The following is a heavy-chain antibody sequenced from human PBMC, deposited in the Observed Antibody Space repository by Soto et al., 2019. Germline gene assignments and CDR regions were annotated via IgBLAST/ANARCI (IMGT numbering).Heavy chain of an antibody. V-gene: IGHV1-2*04. J-gene: IGHJ4*02. CDR3: AREGGIAAAGYYFDY. CDR1: GYTFTGYY. Sequence: ASVKVSCKASGYTFTGYYMHWVRQAPGQGLEWMGWINPNSGGTNYAQKFQGWVTMTRDTSISTAYMELSRLRSDDTAVYYCAREGGIAAAGYYFDYWGQGTLVTVSS. CDR2: INPNSGGT. D-gene: IGHD6-13*01.